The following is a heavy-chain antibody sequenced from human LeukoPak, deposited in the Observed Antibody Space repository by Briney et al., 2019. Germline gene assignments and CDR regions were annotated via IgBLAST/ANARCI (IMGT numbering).Heavy chain of an antibody. CDR2: ISGSGSDT. D-gene: IGHD2-15*01. V-gene: IGHV3-23*01. Sequence: GSLRLSCAASGFSFNTYGMTWVRQPPGKGLEWVSAISGSGSDTYYADSVQGRFTTSRDNSKNTLSLQMDSLRAEDTAVYYCAKKRDSHETLYFFDSWGQGILVTVSS. CDR3: AKKRDSHETLYFFDS. J-gene: IGHJ4*02. CDR1: GFSFNTYG.